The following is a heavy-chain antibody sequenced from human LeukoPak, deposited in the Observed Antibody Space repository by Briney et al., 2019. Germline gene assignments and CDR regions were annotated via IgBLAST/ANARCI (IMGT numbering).Heavy chain of an antibody. Sequence: GGSLRLSCAASGFTFSSYSMNWVRQAPGKGLGWVSSISSSSSYIYYADSVKGRFTISRDNAKNSLYLQMNSLRAEDTAVYYCARDSPQPVGGSQNDYWGQGTLVTVSS. J-gene: IGHJ4*02. CDR2: ISSSSSYI. V-gene: IGHV3-21*01. CDR1: GFTFSSYS. CDR3: ARDSPQPVGGSQNDY. D-gene: IGHD4-23*01.